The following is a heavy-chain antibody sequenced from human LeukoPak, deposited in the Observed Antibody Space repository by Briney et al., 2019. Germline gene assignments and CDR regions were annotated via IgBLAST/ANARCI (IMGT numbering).Heavy chain of an antibody. D-gene: IGHD6-19*01. Sequence: PGGSLRLSCAASGFTFSDYYMSWIRQAPGKGLEWVSYISSSGSTIHYADSVKGRFTISRDNAKNSLYLQMNSLRAEDTAVYYCAAIAVAGRYYFDYWGQGTLVTVSS. CDR2: ISSSGSTI. CDR1: GFTFSDYY. CDR3: AAIAVAGRYYFDY. V-gene: IGHV3-11*01. J-gene: IGHJ4*02.